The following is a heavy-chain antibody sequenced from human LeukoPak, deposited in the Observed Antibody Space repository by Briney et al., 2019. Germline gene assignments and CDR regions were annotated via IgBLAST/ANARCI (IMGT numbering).Heavy chain of an antibody. CDR1: GFTFSSYA. J-gene: IGHJ4*02. CDR3: ARIRGSYQEFDY. Sequence: GGSLRLSCAASGFTFSSYAMSWVRQAPGKGLEWVSAISGSGGSTYYADSVKGRFTISRDNAKNSLYLQMNSLRGEDTAIYYCARIRGSYQEFDYWGQGTLVTVSS. D-gene: IGHD3-16*02. CDR2: ISGSGGST. V-gene: IGHV3-23*01.